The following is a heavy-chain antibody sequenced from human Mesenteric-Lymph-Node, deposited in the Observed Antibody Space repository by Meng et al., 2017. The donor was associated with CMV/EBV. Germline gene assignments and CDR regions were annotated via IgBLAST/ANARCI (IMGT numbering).Heavy chain of an antibody. D-gene: IGHD3-3*01. CDR2: INSDGSST. V-gene: IGHV3-74*01. CDR1: GFTFSSYW. J-gene: IGHJ4*01. CDR3: ARSYDFWSGFSN. Sequence: ESLKIPCAASGFTFSSYWMHWVRQAPGKGLVWVSRINSDGSSTSYADSVKGRFTISRDNAKNTLYLQMNSLRAEDTAVYYCARSYDFWSGFSNWGQGTLVTVSS.